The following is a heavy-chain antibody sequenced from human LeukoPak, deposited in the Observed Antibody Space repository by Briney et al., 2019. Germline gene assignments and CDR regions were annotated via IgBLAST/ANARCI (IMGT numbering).Heavy chain of an antibody. CDR2: IKQDGSET. Sequence: GGSLRLSCAASGFTFSSYWMSWVRQAPGKGLEWVANIKQDGSETSHVDSVKGRFTISRVNPKNSLYLQMNSLRAEDTAVYYCARDRGGVRLGYWGQGTLVTVSS. CDR1: GFTFSSYW. D-gene: IGHD6-19*01. J-gene: IGHJ4*02. V-gene: IGHV3-7*01. CDR3: ARDRGGVRLGY.